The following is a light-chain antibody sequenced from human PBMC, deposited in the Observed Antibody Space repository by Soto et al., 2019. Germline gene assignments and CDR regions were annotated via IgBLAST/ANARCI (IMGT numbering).Light chain of an antibody. CDR3: QHSYDILWT. V-gene: IGKV1-39*01. Sequence: DIQMTQSPSSLSASVGDRVTITCRASQSISRNLNWYQQKPGKAPNLLIFGSSTLHTGVPSRFTGSGSGTDFTLTISSLQPEDFATYYCQHSYDILWTFGQGTNVEIK. CDR2: GSS. J-gene: IGKJ1*01. CDR1: QSISRN.